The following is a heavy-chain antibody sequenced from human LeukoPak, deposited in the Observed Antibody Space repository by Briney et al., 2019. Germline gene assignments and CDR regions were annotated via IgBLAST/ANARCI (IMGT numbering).Heavy chain of an antibody. CDR1: GGSVSSGNYY. CDR2: IYYSGST. J-gene: IGHJ1*01. CDR3: ARGGWYPESFQH. V-gene: IGHV4-61*01. D-gene: IGHD6-19*01. Sequence: SETLSLTCTVSGGSVSSGNYYWSWIRQPPGKGLDWIGDIYYSGSTNYNPSLKSRVTISVDTSKNQFSLKLSSVTAADTAVYYCARGGWYPESFQHWGQGALVTVSS.